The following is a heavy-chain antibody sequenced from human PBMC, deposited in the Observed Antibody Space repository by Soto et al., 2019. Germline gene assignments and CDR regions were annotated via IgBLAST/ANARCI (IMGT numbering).Heavy chain of an antibody. V-gene: IGHV3-15*07. CDR1: GFTFSNAW. Sequence: GGSLRLSCVASGFTFSNAWMNWVRQAPGKGLEWVGRIKSKTDGGTTDYAAPVKGRFTISRDDSKNTLYLQMNSLKTEDTAVYYCTTANPNYYPYAFDIWGQGTMVTVSS. CDR3: TTANPNYYPYAFDI. D-gene: IGHD3-10*01. CDR2: IKSKTDGGTT. J-gene: IGHJ3*02.